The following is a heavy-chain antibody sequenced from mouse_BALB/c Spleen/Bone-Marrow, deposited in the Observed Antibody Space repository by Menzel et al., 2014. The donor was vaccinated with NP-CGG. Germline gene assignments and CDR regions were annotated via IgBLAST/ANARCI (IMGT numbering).Heavy chain of an antibody. Sequence: VQLQQSGAELVRPGSSVKISCKASGYAFSNFWMNWVKQRPGQGLEWIGQIHPGDGDTNNNGKFKGKATLTTDKSSSTAYMQLSSLSSEDSAVYFRARVYYGNLDYWGQGTTLTVSS. D-gene: IGHD2-1*01. V-gene: IGHV1-80*01. CDR3: ARVYYGNLDY. J-gene: IGHJ2*01. CDR1: GYAFSNFW. CDR2: IHPGDGDT.